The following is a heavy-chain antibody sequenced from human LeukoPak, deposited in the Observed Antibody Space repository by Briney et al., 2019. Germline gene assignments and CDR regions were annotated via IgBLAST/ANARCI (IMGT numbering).Heavy chain of an antibody. V-gene: IGHV3-30*02. CDR2: IRYDGNNK. CDR3: AELGITMIGGV. J-gene: IGHJ6*04. CDR1: GFTFANAW. Sequence: GGSLRLSCAASGFTFANAWMSWVRQAPGKGLNWVAFIRYDGNNKYYADSVKGRFTISRDNAKNSLYLQMNSLRAEDTAVYYCAELGITMIGGVWGKGTTVTISS. D-gene: IGHD3-10*02.